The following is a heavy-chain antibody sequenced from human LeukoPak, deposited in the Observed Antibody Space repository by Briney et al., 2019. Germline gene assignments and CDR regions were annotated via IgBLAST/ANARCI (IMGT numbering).Heavy chain of an antibody. J-gene: IGHJ4*02. Sequence: PGGSLRLSCAASGFTFSSYGMHWVRQAPGKGLEWVAVISYDGSNKYYADSVKGRFTISRDNSKNTLYLQMNSLRAEDKAVYYCAKQTSRVTMVRGDFDYWGQGTLVTVSS. D-gene: IGHD3-10*01. CDR2: ISYDGSNK. CDR3: AKQTSRVTMVRGDFDY. CDR1: GFTFSSYG. V-gene: IGHV3-30*18.